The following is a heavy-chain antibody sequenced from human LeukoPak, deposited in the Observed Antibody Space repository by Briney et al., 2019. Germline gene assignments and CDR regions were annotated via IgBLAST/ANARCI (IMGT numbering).Heavy chain of an antibody. Sequence: PSETLSLTCTVSGGSISSSSYYWGWIRQPPGKGLEWIGSIYYSGSTYYNPSLKSRVTISVDTSKNQFSLKLSSVTAADTAVYYCARDFLGEGAFDIWGQGTMVTVSS. CDR1: GGSISSSSYY. J-gene: IGHJ3*02. CDR3: ARDFLGEGAFDI. D-gene: IGHD3-3*01. CDR2: IYYSGST. V-gene: IGHV4-39*07.